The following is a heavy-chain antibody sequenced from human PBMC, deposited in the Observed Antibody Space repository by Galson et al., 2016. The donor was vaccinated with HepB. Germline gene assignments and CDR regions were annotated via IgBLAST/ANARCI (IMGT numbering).Heavy chain of an antibody. CDR2: IKQDGSEI. CDR1: GFPFSSYW. V-gene: IGHV3-7*01. Sequence: LRLSCAASGFPFSSYWMSWVRQAPGKGLEWVANIKQDGSEIYYVDSVKGRFTISRDNAKNSLYLQMNSLRAEDTAVYYCARAGSSYGILDYRGQGTLVTVSS. J-gene: IGHJ4*02. CDR3: ARAGSSYGILDY. D-gene: IGHD5-18*01.